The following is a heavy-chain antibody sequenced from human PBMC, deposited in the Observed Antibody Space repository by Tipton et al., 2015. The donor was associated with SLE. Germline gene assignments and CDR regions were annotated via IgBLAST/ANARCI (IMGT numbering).Heavy chain of an antibody. J-gene: IGHJ6*03. Sequence: TLSLTCTVSGGSVSSGSSYWSWIRQPPGKGLEWIGYFYYTGSPNYNPSLKSRVTISTDTSKNQFSLKLSSVTAADTAVYYCARIRVSNFYYYYYMDVWGKGTTVTVS. D-gene: IGHD4-11*01. CDR1: GGSVSSGSSY. CDR2: FYYTGSP. V-gene: IGHV4-61*01. CDR3: ARIRVSNFYYYYYMDV.